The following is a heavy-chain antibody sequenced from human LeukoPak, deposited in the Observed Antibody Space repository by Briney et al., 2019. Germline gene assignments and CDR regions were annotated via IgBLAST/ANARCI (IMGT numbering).Heavy chain of an antibody. CDR1: GGTYSSYA. J-gene: IGHJ5*02. Sequence: GASVKDSCKASGGTYSSYAISWVRQPPGQGLEWMGRLNAYNGNTNYAQKLEGRVTMTTDTCASTAYMELRSLRSDDTAVYYCAREGPGYCSGGSCYSLQWFDPWGQGTLVTVSS. D-gene: IGHD2-15*01. V-gene: IGHV1-18*01. CDR3: AREGPGYCSGGSCYSLQWFDP. CDR2: LNAYNGNT.